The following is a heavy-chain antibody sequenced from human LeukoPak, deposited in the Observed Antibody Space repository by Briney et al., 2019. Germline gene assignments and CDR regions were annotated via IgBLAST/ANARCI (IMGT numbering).Heavy chain of an antibody. D-gene: IGHD1-26*01. V-gene: IGHV1-18*01. CDR3: AREGKSGGSGGYAFDI. CDR1: GYTFTSYG. CDR2: ISAYNGNT. Sequence: ASVKVSCKASGYTFTSYGISWVRQAPGQGLEWMGWISAYNGNTNYAQKLQGRVTMTTDTSTSTAYMELRSLRSDDTAVYYCAREGKSGGSGGYAFDIWGQGTMVTVSS. J-gene: IGHJ3*02.